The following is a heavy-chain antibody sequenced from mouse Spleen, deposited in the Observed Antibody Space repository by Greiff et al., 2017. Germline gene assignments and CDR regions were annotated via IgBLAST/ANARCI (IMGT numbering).Heavy chain of an antibody. CDR3: ARAGTWGFDY. D-gene: IGHD4-1*01. J-gene: IGHJ2*01. V-gene: IGHV1-50*01. CDR1: GYTFTSYW. Sequence: QVQLQQPGAELAKPGASVKLSCKASGYTFTSYWMQWVKQRPGQGLEWIGEIDPSDSYTNYNQKFKGKATLTVDTSSSTAYMQLSSLTSEDSAVYYCARAGTWGFDYWGQGTTLTVSS. CDR2: IDPSDSYT.